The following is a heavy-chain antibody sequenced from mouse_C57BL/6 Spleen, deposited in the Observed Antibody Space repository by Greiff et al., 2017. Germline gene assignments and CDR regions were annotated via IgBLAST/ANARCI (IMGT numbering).Heavy chain of an antibody. V-gene: IGHV5-4*01. D-gene: IGHD1-1*01. CDR2: ISDGGSYT. CDR3: ARERITTVVATNYFDY. CDR1: GFTFSSYA. Sequence: DVQLVESGGGLVKPGGSLKLSCAASGFTFSSYAMSWVRQTPEKRLEWVATISDGGSYTYYPDNVKGRFTISRDNAKNNLYLQMSHLKSEDTAMYYCARERITTVVATNYFDYWGQGTTLTVSS. J-gene: IGHJ2*01.